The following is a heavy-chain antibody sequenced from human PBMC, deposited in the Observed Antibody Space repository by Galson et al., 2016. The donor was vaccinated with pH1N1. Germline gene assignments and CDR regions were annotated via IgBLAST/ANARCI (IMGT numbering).Heavy chain of an antibody. V-gene: IGHV3-7*01. CDR3: ARRYFDY. J-gene: IGHJ4*02. CDR1: GFNFSNYW. D-gene: IGHD3-9*01. CDR2: INQDGDKK. Sequence: SLRLSCAASGFNFSNYWMQWVRQAPGKGQQWVANINQDGDKKYYVGSVEGRFTISRDNAKNSLYLQMNNLRDEDTAMYFCARRYFDYWGQGALVTVSS.